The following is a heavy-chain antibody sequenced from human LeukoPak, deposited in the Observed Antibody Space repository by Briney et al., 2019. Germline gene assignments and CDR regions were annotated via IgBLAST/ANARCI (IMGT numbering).Heavy chain of an antibody. J-gene: IGHJ4*02. CDR3: ARGRPHGNDY. V-gene: IGHV3-74*01. CDR2: IASDGSST. CDR1: GFTFSSYW. D-gene: IGHD4-23*01. Sequence: GGSLRLSCAASGFTFSSYWMNWVRQAPGKGLVWVSRIASDGSSTTYADSVKGRFSISRDNAKNTLYLQMNSLRVEDTAVYYCARGRPHGNDYWGQGPLVTVSS.